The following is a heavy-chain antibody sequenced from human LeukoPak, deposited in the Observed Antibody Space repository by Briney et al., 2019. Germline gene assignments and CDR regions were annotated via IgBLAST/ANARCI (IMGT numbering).Heavy chain of an antibody. CDR1: GGSISSRSYY. J-gene: IGHJ4*02. Sequence: SETLSLTCTVSGGSISSRSYYWGWIRQSPGKGLEWIGAIYYSGSTFYNPSLESRVTMSVDTSKNQFYLKMSSVTAADTAVYYCAGGGYFDSTGPKGVDYWGQGTPVTVSS. D-gene: IGHD3-22*01. CDR2: IYYSGST. V-gene: IGHV4-39*01. CDR3: AGGGYFDSTGPKGVDY.